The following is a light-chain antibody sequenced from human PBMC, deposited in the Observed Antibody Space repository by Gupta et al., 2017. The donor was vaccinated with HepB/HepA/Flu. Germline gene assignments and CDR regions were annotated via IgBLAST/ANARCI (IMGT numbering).Light chain of an antibody. Sequence: SALTQPRPVSGSPGQSVTISCTGTSSDADAYTYVSWYHHHPGKSPKLIIYDVTKRPSVVPDRFSGSNSGTTASLTSTWLQAEDEAAYHCFSSADIHAFVVFGGGTKLTVL. CDR1: SSDADAYTY. CDR2: DVT. V-gene: IGLV2-11*01. CDR3: FSSADIHAFVV. J-gene: IGLJ2*01.